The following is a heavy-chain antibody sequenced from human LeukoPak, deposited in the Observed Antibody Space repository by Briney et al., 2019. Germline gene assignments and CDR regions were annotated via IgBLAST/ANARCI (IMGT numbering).Heavy chain of an antibody. Sequence: PGRSLRLSCAASGFTFDDYAMHWVRQAPGKGLEWVSGISWNSGSIGHADSVKGRFTISRDNSKNTLYLQMNSLRAEDTAAYYCAKDPDSSSWYGYFDYWGQGTLVTVSS. V-gene: IGHV3-9*01. CDR2: ISWNSGSI. J-gene: IGHJ4*02. D-gene: IGHD6-13*01. CDR3: AKDPDSSSWYGYFDY. CDR1: GFTFDDYA.